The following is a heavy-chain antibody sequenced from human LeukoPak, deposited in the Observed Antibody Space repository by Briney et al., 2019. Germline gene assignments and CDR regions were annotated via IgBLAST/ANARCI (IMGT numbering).Heavy chain of an antibody. J-gene: IGHJ3*02. Sequence: PSETLSLTCTVSGGSISSGDYYWSWIRQPPGKGLEWIGYIYYSGSTCYNLSLKSRVTISVDTSKNQFSLKLSSVTAADTAVYYCARSGHDAFDIWGQGTMVTVSS. CDR3: ARSGHDAFDI. V-gene: IGHV4-30-4*08. CDR1: GGSISSGDYY. CDR2: IYYSGST.